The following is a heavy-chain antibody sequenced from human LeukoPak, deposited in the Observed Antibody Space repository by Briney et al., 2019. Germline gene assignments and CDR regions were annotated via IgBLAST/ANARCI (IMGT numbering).Heavy chain of an antibody. J-gene: IGHJ6*03. V-gene: IGHV3-21*01. CDR2: ISFSSTHI. CDR1: GFIFSNYG. D-gene: IGHD3-10*02. Sequence: GGSLRLSCAASGFIFSNYGMSWVRQAPGKGLEWVSSISFSSTHIYYADSIQGRFTISRDNAKNSLYLQMNSLRAEDTAVYYCARNGRGYDYYYYMDVWGKGTTVTVSS. CDR3: ARNGRGYDYYYYMDV.